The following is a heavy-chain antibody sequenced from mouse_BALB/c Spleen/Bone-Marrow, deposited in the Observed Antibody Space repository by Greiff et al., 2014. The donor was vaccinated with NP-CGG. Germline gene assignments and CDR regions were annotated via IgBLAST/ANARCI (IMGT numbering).Heavy chain of an antibody. J-gene: IGHJ1*01. CDR3: ARDKNYGSYWYFDV. D-gene: IGHD2-1*01. CDR2: IRNKANGYTT. CDR1: GFTFTDYY. Sequence: EVKLMESGGGLVQPGGSLRLSCATSGFTFTDYYMSWVRQPPGKALEWLGFIRNKANGYTTEYSASVEGRFTISRDNSQSILYLQMNTLRAEDSATYYCARDKNYGSYWYFDVWGAGTTVTVSS. V-gene: IGHV7-3*02.